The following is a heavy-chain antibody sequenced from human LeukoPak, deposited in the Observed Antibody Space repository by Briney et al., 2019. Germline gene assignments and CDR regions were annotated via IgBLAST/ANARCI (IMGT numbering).Heavy chain of an antibody. CDR1: GGSFSGYY. D-gene: IGHD2-21*01. CDR3: ASRCEAA. V-gene: IGHV4-34*01. Sequence: PSETLSLTCAVYGGSFSGYYWSWIRQPPGKGLEWIGEINHSGSTNYNPSLKSRVTISVDTSKNQFSLKLNSVTAAHTAGYYFASRCEAALGQGTLVTVSS. CDR2: INHSGST. J-gene: IGHJ5*02.